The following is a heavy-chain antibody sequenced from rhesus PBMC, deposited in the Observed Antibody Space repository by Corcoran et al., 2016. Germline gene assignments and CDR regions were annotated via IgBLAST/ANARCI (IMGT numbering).Heavy chain of an antibody. J-gene: IGHJ5-2*02. Sequence: EVQLAESGGGLVQPGGSLRLSCAASGFPFSMNWMNWVRQVPGKGGEWVSRISKDGIKIDYADSVKGRFTISRENAQSSLYLQMNGLRPEDTAVYYCVKELLWNALDVWGRGVLVTVSS. CDR2: ISKDGIKI. CDR3: VKELLWNALDV. CDR1: GFPFSMNW. V-gene: IGHV3-119*01.